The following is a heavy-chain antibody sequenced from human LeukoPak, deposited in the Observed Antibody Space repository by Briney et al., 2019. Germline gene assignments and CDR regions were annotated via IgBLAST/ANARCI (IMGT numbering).Heavy chain of an antibody. J-gene: IGHJ3*02. CDR3: ARAEDYGDYSSRAFDI. CDR2: IYTSGST. V-gene: IGHV4-61*02. Sequence: SETLSLTCTVSGGSISSGSYYWSWIRQPAGKGLEWIGRIYTSGSTNYNPSLRSRVTISVDTSKNQFSLKLSSVTAADTAVYYCARAEDYGDYSSRAFDIWGQGTMVTVSS. CDR1: GGSISSGSYY. D-gene: IGHD4-17*01.